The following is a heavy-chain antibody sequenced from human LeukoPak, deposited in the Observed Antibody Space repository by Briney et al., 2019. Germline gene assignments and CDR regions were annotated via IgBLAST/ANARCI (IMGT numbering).Heavy chain of an antibody. CDR1: GYTFTSYD. Sequence: ASVKVSCKASGYTFTSYDINWVRQATGQGLEWMGWMSPNSGNTGYAQKFQGRVTITRNTSISTAYMELSSLRSEDTAVYYCARGRLPPEQLLPHFDYWGQGTLVTVSS. V-gene: IGHV1-8*03. CDR2: MSPNSGNT. J-gene: IGHJ4*02. D-gene: IGHD2-15*01. CDR3: ARGRLPPEQLLPHFDY.